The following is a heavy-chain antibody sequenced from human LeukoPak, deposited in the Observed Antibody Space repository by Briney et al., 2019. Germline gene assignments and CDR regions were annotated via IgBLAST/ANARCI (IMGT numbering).Heavy chain of an antibody. CDR2: INPSGGST. J-gene: IGHJ6*04. D-gene: IGHD3-3*01. CDR3: ESISQYYDPLDV. CDR1: GYTFTSYY. V-gene: IGHV1-46*01. Sequence: ASVKVSCKASGYTFTSYYMHWVRQAPGQGLEWMGIINPSGGSTSYAQKFQGRVTMTRDTSTSTVYMELSSLRSEDTAVYYCESISQYYDPLDVWGKGTTVTVSS.